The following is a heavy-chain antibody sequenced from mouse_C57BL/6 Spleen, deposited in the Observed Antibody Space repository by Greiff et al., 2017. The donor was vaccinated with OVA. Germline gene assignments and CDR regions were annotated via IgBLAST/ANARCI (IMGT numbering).Heavy chain of an antibody. CDR2: IDPSDSET. V-gene: IGHV1-52*01. D-gene: IGHD3-2*02. Sequence: QVQLQQPGAELVRPGSSVKLSCKASGYTFTSYWMHWVKQRPIQGLEWIGNIDPSDSETHYNQKFKDKATLTVDKSSSTAYMQLSSLTSEDSAVYYWARYEGQLRASFAYWGQGTLVTVSA. CDR1: GYTFTSYW. CDR3: ARYEGQLRASFAY. J-gene: IGHJ3*01.